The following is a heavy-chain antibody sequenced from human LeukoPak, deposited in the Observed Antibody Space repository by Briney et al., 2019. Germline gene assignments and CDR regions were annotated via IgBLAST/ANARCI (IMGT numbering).Heavy chain of an antibody. D-gene: IGHD3-22*01. J-gene: IGHJ4*02. Sequence: ASVKVSCKASGYTFTSYGISWVRQAPGQGLEWMAWICAYNGNTNYAQKLQGRVTMTTDTSTSTAYMELRSLRSDDTAVYYCARASYYYDMYYFDYWGQGTLVTVSS. CDR1: GYTFTSYG. CDR3: ARASYYYDMYYFDY. CDR2: ICAYNGNT. V-gene: IGHV1-18*01.